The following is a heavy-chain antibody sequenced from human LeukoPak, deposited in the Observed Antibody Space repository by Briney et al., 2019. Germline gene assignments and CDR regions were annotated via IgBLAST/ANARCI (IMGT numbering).Heavy chain of an antibody. V-gene: IGHV4-34*01. J-gene: IGHJ6*03. CDR1: GGSFSGYY. Sequence: SETLSLTCAVYGGSFSGYYWSWIRQPPGKGLEWIGEINHSGSTNYNPSLKSRVTISVDTSKNQFSLKLSSVTAADTAVYYCARGPSTVTTRGSFGYYYYYMDVWGKGTTVTVSS. CDR2: INHSGST. CDR3: ARGPSTVTTRGSFGYYYYYMDV. D-gene: IGHD4-17*01.